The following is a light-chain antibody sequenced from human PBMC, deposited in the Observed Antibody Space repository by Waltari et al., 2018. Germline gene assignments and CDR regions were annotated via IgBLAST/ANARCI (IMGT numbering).Light chain of an antibody. V-gene: IGKV3-20*01. Sequence: EIVLPQSPGTLSLSPGERATLSCRASQSVSSSYLAWYQQKPGQAPRLLIYGASSRATGIPDRFSGSGSGTDFTLTISRLEPEDFAVYYCQQYGSSLPVYTFGQGTKLEIK. CDR3: QQYGSSLPVYT. CDR2: GAS. CDR1: QSVSSSY. J-gene: IGKJ2*01.